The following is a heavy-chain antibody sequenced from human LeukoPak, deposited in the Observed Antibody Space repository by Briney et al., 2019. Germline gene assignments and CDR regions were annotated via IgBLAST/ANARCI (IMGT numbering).Heavy chain of an antibody. Sequence: SETLSLTCTVSGGSISSSSYYWGWIRQPPGKGLEWIGCIYYSGSIYYNPSLKSRVTISVDTSKNQFSLKLSSVTAADTAVYYCARHTPRIAAAAGDYWGQGTLVTVSS. D-gene: IGHD6-13*01. CDR3: ARHTPRIAAAAGDY. V-gene: IGHV4-39*01. CDR1: GGSISSSSYY. CDR2: IYYSGSI. J-gene: IGHJ4*02.